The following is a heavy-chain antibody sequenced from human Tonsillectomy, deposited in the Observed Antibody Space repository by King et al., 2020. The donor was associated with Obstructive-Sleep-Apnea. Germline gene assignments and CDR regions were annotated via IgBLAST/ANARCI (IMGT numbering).Heavy chain of an antibody. J-gene: IGHJ2*01. CDR2: ISGSGDST. D-gene: IGHD3-10*01. Sequence: DVQLVESGGDLVQPGKSLRLSCEVSGLTFDTYAMSWVRQVPGKGLEWVASISGSGDSTDYAESVKGRFTISRDNNDNTLHLRMDGVRVEDTAVYYCAKVWGDAHTWYYWYFHLWGRGTLVTVSS. CDR1: GLTFDTYA. V-gene: IGHV3-23*04. CDR3: AKVWGDAHTWYYWYFHL.